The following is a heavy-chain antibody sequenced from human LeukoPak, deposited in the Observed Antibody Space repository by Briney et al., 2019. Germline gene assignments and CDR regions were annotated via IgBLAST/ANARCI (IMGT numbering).Heavy chain of an antibody. CDR3: ARDQDYYYGSGSYSDY. D-gene: IGHD3-10*01. CDR2: INTNTGNP. Sequence: GASVKVSCTASGYTFTSYAMNWVRQAPGQGLEWMGWINTNTGNPTYAQGFTGRFVFSLDTSVSTAYLQISSLKAEDTAVYYCARDQDYYYGSGSYSDYWGQGTLVTVSS. J-gene: IGHJ4*02. CDR1: GYTFTSYA. V-gene: IGHV7-4-1*02.